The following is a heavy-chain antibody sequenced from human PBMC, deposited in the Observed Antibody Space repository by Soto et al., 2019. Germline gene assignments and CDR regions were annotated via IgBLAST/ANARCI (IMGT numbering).Heavy chain of an antibody. J-gene: IGHJ4*02. CDR2: IEDGGSER. Sequence: ELHLVEAGGGLVQPGESLRLSCATSGFTLSDNWMSWVRQAPGKGLEWVANIEDGGSERWYADSVKGRFTIFRDTAKNSLYLQMTGLRAEDTAMYYCTRSAYWGEGTLVTVSS. CDR3: TRSAY. CDR1: GFTLSDNW. V-gene: IGHV3-7*01.